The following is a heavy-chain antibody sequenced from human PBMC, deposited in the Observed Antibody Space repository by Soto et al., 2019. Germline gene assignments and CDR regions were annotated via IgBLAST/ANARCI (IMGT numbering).Heavy chain of an antibody. J-gene: IGHJ6*02. CDR2: IYNDGTT. Sequence: GGALRLSCTAYGLGVRNNYMSWVRQAPGMGLEWVSVIYNDGTTYYADSVKGRFTLSRDTSKNTLSLQRDSLRAEDTAVYYCVRPLPSGRNYGMDVWGQGTTVTVSS. CDR1: GLGVRNNY. V-gene: IGHV3-53*01. CDR3: VRPLPSGRNYGMDV. D-gene: IGHD3-10*01.